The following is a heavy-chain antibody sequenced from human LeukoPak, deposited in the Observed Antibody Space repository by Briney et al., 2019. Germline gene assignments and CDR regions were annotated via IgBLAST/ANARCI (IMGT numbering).Heavy chain of an antibody. CDR3: APLVVPAMFHAFAI. J-gene: IGHJ3*02. V-gene: IGHV3-74*01. CDR2: INSDGSST. Sequence: GGSLRLSCAASGFTFSSYWMHWVRQAPGKGLVWVSRINSDGSSTSYADSVKGRFTISRDNAKNTLYLQMNSLRAEDTDVYYSAPLVVPAMFHAFAIWGQGTMVTVSS. D-gene: IGHD2-21*02. CDR1: GFTFSSYW.